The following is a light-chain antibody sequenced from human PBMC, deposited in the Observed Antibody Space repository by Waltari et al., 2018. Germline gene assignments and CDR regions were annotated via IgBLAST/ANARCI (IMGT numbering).Light chain of an antibody. CDR1: SGSLASNY. CDR2: ENN. V-gene: IGLV6-57*02. CDR3: QSYDSTNCL. Sequence: NFMLTQPHSVSESPGTTVTISCTGSSGSLASNYAQRYQQRPGSAPTTVIYENNQRPSGVPDRFSGSIDSSSNSASLTIAGLKTEDEADYYCQSYDSTNCLFGGGTKLTVL. J-gene: IGLJ3*02.